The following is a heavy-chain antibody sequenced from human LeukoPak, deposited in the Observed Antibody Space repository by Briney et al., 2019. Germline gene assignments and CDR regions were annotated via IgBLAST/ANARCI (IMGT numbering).Heavy chain of an antibody. V-gene: IGHV4-4*07. D-gene: IGHD3-22*01. CDR1: VGSISSYY. CDR3: AREPFYYDSTLLDAFDI. J-gene: IGHJ3*02. CDR2: IYTIVST. Sequence: SETLSLTCTVSVGSISSYYWNWVRQPAGKGLEWIGRIYTIVSTNYNPSLTSRVTISVDKSKNQFSLKLSSVTAADTAVYYCAREPFYYDSTLLDAFDIWGQGTMVTVSS.